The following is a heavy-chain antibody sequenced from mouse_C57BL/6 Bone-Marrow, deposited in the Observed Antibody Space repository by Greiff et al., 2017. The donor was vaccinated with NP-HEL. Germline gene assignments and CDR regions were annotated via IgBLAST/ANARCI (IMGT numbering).Heavy chain of an antibody. D-gene: IGHD2-4*01. CDR3: ARRDYDAFAY. CDR1: GYTFTSYC. Sequence: VQLQQPGAELVKPGASVKMSCKASGYTFTSYCITWVKQRPGQGLEWIGDIYPGSGSTNYNEKFKSKATLTVDTSSRTAYMQLSSLASEDSAVYYCARRDYDAFAYWGQGTLVTVSA. CDR2: IYPGSGST. V-gene: IGHV1-55*01. J-gene: IGHJ3*01.